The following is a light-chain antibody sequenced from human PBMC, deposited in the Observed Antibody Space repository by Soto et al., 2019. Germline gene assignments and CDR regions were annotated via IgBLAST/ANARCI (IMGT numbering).Light chain of an antibody. CDR3: QHYTAWPLT. J-gene: IGKJ4*01. V-gene: IGKV3-15*01. CDR1: QTVKNN. CDR2: FAS. Sequence: IVLTQSPATLSVSPGETATLSCRASQTVKNNLAWYQQKPGQAPRLLVYFASTRAAGIPARFSGSGSGTEFSLTISSLQSEDFALYYCQHYTAWPLTFGGGTKVETK.